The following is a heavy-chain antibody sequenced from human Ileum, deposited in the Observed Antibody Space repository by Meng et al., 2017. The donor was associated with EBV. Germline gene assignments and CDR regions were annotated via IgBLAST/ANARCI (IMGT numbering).Heavy chain of an antibody. CDR3: ARRYYGVPFDN. D-gene: IGHD3-3*01. V-gene: IGHV4-39*01. J-gene: IGHJ4*02. CDR1: GDSISSSNHW. Sequence: SGPGLVKPSETLYLTCPVSGDSISSSNHWWGWIRQPPGKGLEWVGTIYYSGSTFYNPSLKSRVTISLDTSKNQFSLKVSSVTAADTAVYYCARRYYGVPFDNWGQGTLVTVSS. CDR2: IYYSGST.